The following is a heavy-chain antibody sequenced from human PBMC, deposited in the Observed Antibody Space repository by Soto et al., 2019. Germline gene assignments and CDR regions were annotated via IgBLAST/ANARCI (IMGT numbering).Heavy chain of an antibody. CDR1: AYTFTSYG. CDR2: IIPIFGTA. CDR3: AGETDCGGDCYRSKRPARFDP. J-gene: IGHJ5*02. V-gene: IGHV1-69*13. D-gene: IGHD2-21*02. Sequence: SVKVSCKASAYTFTSYGISWVRQAPGQGLEWMGGIIPIFGTANYAQKFQGRVTITADESTSTAYMELSSLRSEDTAVYYCAGETDCGGDCYRSKRPARFDPWGQGTLVTVSS.